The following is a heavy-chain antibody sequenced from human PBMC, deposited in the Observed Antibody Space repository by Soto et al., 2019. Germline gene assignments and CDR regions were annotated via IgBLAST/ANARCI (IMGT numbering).Heavy chain of an antibody. Sequence: SETLSLTCTVSGDSISSYGYYWNWIRQHPGKGLEYIGYIYYSGTTYYSPSLKSRVTISVDTSKNQFSLKLTSVTAADTAVYYCARGTPRMDVWGQGTTVTVSS. CDR3: ARGTPRMDV. J-gene: IGHJ6*02. V-gene: IGHV4-31*03. CDR1: GDSISSYGYY. CDR2: IYYSGTT.